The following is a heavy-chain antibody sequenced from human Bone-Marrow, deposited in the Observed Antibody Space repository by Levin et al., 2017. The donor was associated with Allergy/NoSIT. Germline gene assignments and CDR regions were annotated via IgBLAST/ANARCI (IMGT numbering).Heavy chain of an antibody. CDR1: GYSISSGYY. Sequence: SQTLSLPCGVSGYSISSGYYWGWIRQPPGKGLEWIGSIHQTGTTYYNPSLKSRVTISVDTPQNQFSLKVNSVTAADTAVYYCARVLSGAYKWFDPWGQGTLVTVSS. J-gene: IGHJ5*02. V-gene: IGHV4-38-2*01. CDR3: ARVLSGAYKWFDP. CDR2: IHQTGTT. D-gene: IGHD7-27*01.